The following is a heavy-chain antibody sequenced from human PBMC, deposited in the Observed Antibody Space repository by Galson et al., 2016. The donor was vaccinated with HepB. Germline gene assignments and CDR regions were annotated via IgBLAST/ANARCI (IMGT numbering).Heavy chain of an antibody. CDR3: AKGGQWLLRGPGWFDP. J-gene: IGHJ5*02. D-gene: IGHD6-19*01. CDR2: ISGSGATT. Sequence: SLRLSCAASGFTFSSYAMSWVRQAPGKGLEWVSTISGSGATTYVADSVKGRFTTSRDNSKNTLYLQMNSLRVEDTAIYYCAKGGQWLLRGPGWFDPWGQGTLVSVSS. V-gene: IGHV3-23*01. CDR1: GFTFSSYA.